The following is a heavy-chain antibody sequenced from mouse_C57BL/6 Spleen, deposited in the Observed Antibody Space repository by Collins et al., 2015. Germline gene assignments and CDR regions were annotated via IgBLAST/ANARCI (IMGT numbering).Heavy chain of an antibody. Sequence: QVQLQQPGAELVRPGSSVKLSCKASGYTFTSYWMDWVKQRPGQGLEWIGNIYPSDSETHYNQKFKDKATLTVDKSSSTAYMQLSSLTSEDSAVYYCARGGYYYGSPYFDYWGQGTTLTVSS. V-gene: IGHV1-61*01. D-gene: IGHD1-1*01. CDR2: IYPSDSET. CDR1: GYTFTSYW. CDR3: ARGGYYYGSPYFDY. J-gene: IGHJ2*01.